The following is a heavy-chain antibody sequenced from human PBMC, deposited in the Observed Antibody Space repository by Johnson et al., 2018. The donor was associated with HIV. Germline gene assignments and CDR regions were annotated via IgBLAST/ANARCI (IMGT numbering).Heavy chain of an antibody. Sequence: QVQLVESGGGLVQPGGSLRLSCAASGFIFSDHYMDWVRQAPGKGLEWVAVISYDGSNKYYADSVKGRFTISRDNSENTLYLQMNSLRAEDTAVYYCARDRGVAVVIATEGGAFDIWGQGTMVTVSS. J-gene: IGHJ3*02. CDR1: GFIFSDHY. CDR2: ISYDGSNK. V-gene: IGHV3-30*14. D-gene: IGHD2-21*01. CDR3: ARDRGVAVVIATEGGAFDI.